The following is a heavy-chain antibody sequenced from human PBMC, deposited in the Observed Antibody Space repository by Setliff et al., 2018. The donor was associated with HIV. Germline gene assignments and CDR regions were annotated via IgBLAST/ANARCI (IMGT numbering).Heavy chain of an antibody. Sequence: GGSLRLSCTVSGFTFNGYSMNWVRQAPGKGLEWVSVITSSGDNTYYADFVKGRFTISRDNSKNTVYLQMNSLRVDDTAVYYCAKSRITSQYDALDIWGQGTMVTVS. D-gene: IGHD2-2*01. V-gene: IGHV3-23*01. CDR3: AKSRITSQYDALDI. CDR1: GFTFNGYS. J-gene: IGHJ3*02. CDR2: ITSSGDNT.